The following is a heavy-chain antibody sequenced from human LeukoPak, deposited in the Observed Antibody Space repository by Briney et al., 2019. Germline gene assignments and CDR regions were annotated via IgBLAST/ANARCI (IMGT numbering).Heavy chain of an antibody. V-gene: IGHV4-59*01. CDR3: ARDHAPYYYYGMDV. Sequence: SETLSLTCTVSGGSISSYYWSWIRQPPGKGLEVIGYIYYSGSTNYNPSLKSRVTISVDTSKNQFSLKLSSVTAADTAVYYCARDHAPYYYYGMDVWGQGTTVTVSS. CDR2: IYYSGST. CDR1: GGSISSYY. J-gene: IGHJ6*02.